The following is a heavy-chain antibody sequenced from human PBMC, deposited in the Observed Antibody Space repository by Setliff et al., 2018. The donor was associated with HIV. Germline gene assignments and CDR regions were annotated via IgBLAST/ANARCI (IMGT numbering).Heavy chain of an antibody. CDR1: SGSFSGYR. CDR3: ARASVGATGLYAFDI. J-gene: IGHJ3*02. D-gene: IGHD1-26*01. V-gene: IGHV4-34*01. CDR2: INHRGST. Sequence: SETLSLACAVHSGSFSGYRWTWIRQPPGKGLEWIGEINHRGSTTYNPSLRSRVTISVDTSKTQFSLRLNSLTATDTALYYCARASVGATGLYAFDIWGQGTVVTV.